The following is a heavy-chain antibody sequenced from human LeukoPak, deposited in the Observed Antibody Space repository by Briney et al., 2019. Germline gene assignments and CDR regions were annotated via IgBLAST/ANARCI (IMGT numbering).Heavy chain of an antibody. Sequence: GGSLRLSCSGSGLTFSTYAMNWVRQAPGKGLEWVSEISYTGGSTYYADSVKGRFIISRDNSKNTVYLQMNSLGAEDAAIYYCAKRSQVRGLHYFDFWGQGTLVTVSS. D-gene: IGHD4/OR15-4a*01. V-gene: IGHV3-23*01. CDR3: AKRSQVRGLHYFDF. J-gene: IGHJ4*02. CDR1: GLTFSTYA. CDR2: ISYTGGST.